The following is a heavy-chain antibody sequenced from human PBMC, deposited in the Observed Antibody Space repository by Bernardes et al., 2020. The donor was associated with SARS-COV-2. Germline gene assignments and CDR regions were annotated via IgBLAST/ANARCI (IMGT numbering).Heavy chain of an antibody. J-gene: IGHJ4*02. CDR1: GYTFTGYY. CDR2: INPNSGGT. D-gene: IGHD6-13*01. CDR3: ARDLLSQQLAVLDY. V-gene: IGHV1-2*02. Sequence: ASVKVTCKASGYTFTGYYMHWVRQAPGQELEWMGWINPNSGGTNYAQKFQGRVTMTRDTSISTAYMELSRLRSDDTAVYYCARDLLSQQLAVLDYWGQGTLVTVSS.